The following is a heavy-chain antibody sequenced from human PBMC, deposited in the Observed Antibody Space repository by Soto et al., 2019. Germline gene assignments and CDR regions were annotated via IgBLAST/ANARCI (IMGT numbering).Heavy chain of an antibody. CDR1: GGSVSSGSYY. V-gene: IGHV4-61*01. D-gene: IGHD6-13*01. CDR2: IYYSGST. Sequence: TLSLTCTVSGGSVSSGSYYWSWIRQPPGKGLEWIVYIYYSGSTNYNPSLKSRVTISVDTSKNQFSLKLSSVTAADTAVYYCARDVPGIAAAGGYYYYYGMDVWGQGTTVTVSS. J-gene: IGHJ6*02. CDR3: ARDVPGIAAAGGYYYYYGMDV.